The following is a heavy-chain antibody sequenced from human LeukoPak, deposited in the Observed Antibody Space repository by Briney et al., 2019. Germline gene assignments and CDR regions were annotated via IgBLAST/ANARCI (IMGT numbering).Heavy chain of an antibody. CDR3: ARPTERFDSVTTFFDY. Sequence: ASVNVSCKASGYTFTSYFMHWVRQAPGQGLEWMGIINPSGGTTSYAQKFQGRVTMTRDTSTSTVYMELSSLRSEDTAVYYCARPTERFDSVTTFFDYWGQGTLVTVSS. D-gene: IGHD4-11*01. CDR1: GYTFTSYF. CDR2: INPSGGTT. J-gene: IGHJ4*02. V-gene: IGHV1-46*01.